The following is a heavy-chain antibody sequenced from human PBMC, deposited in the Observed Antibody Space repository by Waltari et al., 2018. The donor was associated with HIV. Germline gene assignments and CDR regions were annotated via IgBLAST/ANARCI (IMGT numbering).Heavy chain of an antibody. CDR1: GGSISSSRSY. CDR2: IDYSGGT. Sequence: QLQLQASGPGLVKPSETLSPTCTLSGGSISSSRSYWGWIRQPPGKGLEWIGSIDYSGGTYYNPSLKSRVTISVDTSKNQFSLKLSSVTAADTAVYYCARHVYDSSGYNDYWGQGTLVTVSS. J-gene: IGHJ4*02. D-gene: IGHD3-22*01. V-gene: IGHV4-39*01. CDR3: ARHVYDSSGYNDY.